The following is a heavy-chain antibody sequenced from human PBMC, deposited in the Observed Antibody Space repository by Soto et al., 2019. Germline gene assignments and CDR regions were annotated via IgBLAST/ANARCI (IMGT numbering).Heavy chain of an antibody. J-gene: IGHJ5*02. D-gene: IGHD2-8*01. V-gene: IGHV3-48*03. CDR2: ISSSGTTM. CDR1: GFSFSSYE. CDR3: ASQPSVCPYKWLDP. Sequence: EVQLVESGGGLVQPRGSLRLSCAASGFSFSSYEMNWVRQAPGKGLEWVSYISSSGTTMYYADSVKGRFTISRDNAKNSLYLQMNSLRGADTAVYYSASQPSVCPYKWLDPCGQGTLVTVSS.